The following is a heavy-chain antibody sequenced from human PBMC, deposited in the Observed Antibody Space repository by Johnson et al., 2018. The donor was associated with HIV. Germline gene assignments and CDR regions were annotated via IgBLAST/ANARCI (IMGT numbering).Heavy chain of an antibody. CDR1: GFTFSDHY. CDR3: ARDLRNSGWSNGFDV. Sequence: VQLVESGGGLVQPGGSLRLSCAASGFTFSDHYMDWVRQAPGKGLEWVGRTRNKANSYTTEYAASVKGRFTISRDDSNNSLYLQMNSLRAEDTALYYCARDLRNSGWSNGFDVWGQGTMVTVSS. V-gene: IGHV3-72*01. J-gene: IGHJ3*01. D-gene: IGHD6-19*01. CDR2: TRNKANSYTT.